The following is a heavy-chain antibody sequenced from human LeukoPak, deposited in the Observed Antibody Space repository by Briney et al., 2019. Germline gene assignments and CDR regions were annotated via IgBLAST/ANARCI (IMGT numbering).Heavy chain of an antibody. CDR1: GYTFTGYH. D-gene: IGHD3-10*01. CDR2: INPNSGDT. J-gene: IGHJ4*02. V-gene: IGHV1-2*06. CDR3: ARAIREWAGGLGY. Sequence: ASVKVSCKASGYTFTGYHMHWVRQAPGQGLEWMGRINPNSGDTNYAQKFQGRVTMTRDTSISTAYMELSRLRSDDTAVYYCARAIREWAGGLGYWGQGTLVTVSS.